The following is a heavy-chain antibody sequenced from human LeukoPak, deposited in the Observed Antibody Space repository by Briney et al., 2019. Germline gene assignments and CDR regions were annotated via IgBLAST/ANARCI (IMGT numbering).Heavy chain of an antibody. CDR2: IYHSGTT. Sequence: RTSETLSLTCAVSGGSISSSNWWSWVRQPPGKGLEWIGEIYHSGTTNYNPSLKGRVTISVDKSNNQFSLKLSSVTAADTAVYYCARGSIAAAGTIDFWGQGTLVTVSS. J-gene: IGHJ4*02. V-gene: IGHV4-4*02. CDR3: ARGSIAAAGTIDF. CDR1: GGSISSSNW. D-gene: IGHD6-13*01.